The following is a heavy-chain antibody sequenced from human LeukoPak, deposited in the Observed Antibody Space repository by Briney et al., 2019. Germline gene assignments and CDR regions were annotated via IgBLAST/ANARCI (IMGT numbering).Heavy chain of an antibody. D-gene: IGHD3-10*01. CDR3: ASGISGAGRNY. CDR2: INHSGST. Sequence: SETLSLTCAVYGGSFSGYYWSWIRQPPGKGLEWIGEINHSGSTNYNPSLKSRVTISVDTSKNQFSLKLSSVTAADTAVYYCASGISGAGRNYWGQGTLVTVSS. V-gene: IGHV4-34*01. J-gene: IGHJ4*02. CDR1: GGSFSGYY.